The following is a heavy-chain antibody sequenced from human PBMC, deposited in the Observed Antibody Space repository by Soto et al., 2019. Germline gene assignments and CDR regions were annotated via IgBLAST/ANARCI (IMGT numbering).Heavy chain of an antibody. J-gene: IGHJ5*02. D-gene: IGHD2-2*01. Sequence: QVQLVQSGAEVKKPGASVKVSCKVSGYTLTELSMHWVRQAPGKGLEWMGGFDPEDGETIYAQNFQGRVTMTEDPSNDTAYRELSSLRSEDTAVYYCATDSPKYCSSTSCFKWGWFDPWGQGTLVTVSS. CDR1: GYTLTELS. CDR3: ATDSPKYCSSTSCFKWGWFDP. V-gene: IGHV1-24*01. CDR2: FDPEDGET.